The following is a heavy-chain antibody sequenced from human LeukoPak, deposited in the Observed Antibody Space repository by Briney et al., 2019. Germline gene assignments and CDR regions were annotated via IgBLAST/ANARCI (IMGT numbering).Heavy chain of an antibody. CDR1: GFTFSRYN. V-gene: IGHV3-21*01. J-gene: IGHJ3*02. CDR3: AKDLPAIRFGEHAFDI. CDR2: ISSDGNYI. Sequence: PGGSLRLSCAASGFTFSRYNMNWVRQAPGKGLEWVSSISSDGNYIYDADSVKGRFTISRDNAENSLYLQMNSLRAEDTALYYCAKDLPAIRFGEHAFDIWGQGTMVTVSS. D-gene: IGHD3-10*01.